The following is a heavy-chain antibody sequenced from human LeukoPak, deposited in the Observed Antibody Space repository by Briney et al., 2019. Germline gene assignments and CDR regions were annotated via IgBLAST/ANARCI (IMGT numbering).Heavy chain of an antibody. J-gene: IGHJ4*02. CDR2: INPNSGGT. CDR1: GYTFTGYY. V-gene: IGHV1-2*02. D-gene: IGHD3-9*01. Sequence: ASVTVSCKASGYTFTGYYMHWVRQAPGQGLEGMGWINPNSGGTNYAQKFQGRVTMTRDTSISTAYMELSRLRSDDTAVYYCARGGRVLRYFDWLSEPTNYFDYWGQGTLVTVSS. CDR3: ARGGRVLRYFDWLSEPTNYFDY.